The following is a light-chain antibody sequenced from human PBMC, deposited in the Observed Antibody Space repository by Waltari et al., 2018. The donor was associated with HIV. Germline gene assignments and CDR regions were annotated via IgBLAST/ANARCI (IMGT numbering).Light chain of an antibody. V-gene: IGLV1-40*01. CDR2: ANS. CDR3: QSSDIRLHGLWV. Sequence: QSLLTQPPSVSATPGQRITIPCTGNKSNIGAGHDGHWSRQLPGTAPRLLIFANSNRPSGVPDRISGSKSTASASLAITGLQAEDEGYYYCQSSDIRLHGLWVFGGGTKVTVL. J-gene: IGLJ3*02. CDR1: KSNIGAGHD.